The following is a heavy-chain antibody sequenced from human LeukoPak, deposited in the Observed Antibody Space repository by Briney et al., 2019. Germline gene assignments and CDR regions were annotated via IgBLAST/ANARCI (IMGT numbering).Heavy chain of an antibody. CDR1: GGSISSGGYY. J-gene: IGHJ5*02. V-gene: IGHV4-31*03. CDR2: IYHSGST. CDR3: ARARRIAAAGTRPPRLYNWFDP. Sequence: PSQTLSLTCTVSGGSISSGGYYWSWIRQHPGKGLEWIGYIYHSGSTYFNPSLKSRVTISVDTSKNQFSLKLSSVTAADTAVYYCARARRIAAAGTRPPRLYNWFDPWGQGTLVTVSS. D-gene: IGHD6-13*01.